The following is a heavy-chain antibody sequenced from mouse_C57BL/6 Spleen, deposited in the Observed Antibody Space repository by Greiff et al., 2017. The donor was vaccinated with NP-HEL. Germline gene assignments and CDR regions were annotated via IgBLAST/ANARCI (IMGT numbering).Heavy chain of an antibody. J-gene: IGHJ4*01. Sequence: EVQGVESGGGLVQPKGSLKLSCAASGFSFNTYAMNWVRQAPGKGLEWVARIRSKSNNYATYYADSVKDRFTISRDDSESMLYLQMNNLKTEDTAMYYCVRDYDGAMDYWGQGTSVTVSS. CDR1: GFSFNTYA. CDR2: IRSKSNNYAT. V-gene: IGHV10-1*01. CDR3: VRDYDGAMDY. D-gene: IGHD2-4*01.